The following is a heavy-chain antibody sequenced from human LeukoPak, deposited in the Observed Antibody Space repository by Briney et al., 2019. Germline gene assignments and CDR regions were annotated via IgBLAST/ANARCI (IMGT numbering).Heavy chain of an antibody. Sequence: GGSLRLSCAASGFTFSHYNMNWVRQAPGKGLEWVSYISSSGRTIHYADSVKGRFTISRDNAKNSLYLQMNSLRDEDAAVYYCATDLIVTNHWGQGTLVSVPS. D-gene: IGHD5-18*01. CDR3: ATDLIVTNH. V-gene: IGHV3-48*02. CDR1: GFTFSHYN. CDR2: ISSSGRTI. J-gene: IGHJ5*02.